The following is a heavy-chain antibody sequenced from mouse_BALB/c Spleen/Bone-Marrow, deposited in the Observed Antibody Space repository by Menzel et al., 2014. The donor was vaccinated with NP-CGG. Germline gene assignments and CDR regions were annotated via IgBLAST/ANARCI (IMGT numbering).Heavy chain of an antibody. CDR2: ISGGGST. CDR1: GFTFSSYA. J-gene: IGHJ2*01. CDR3: ARDDYDDQYYFDY. Sequence: EVMLVESGGGLVKPGGSLKLSCAASGFTFSSYAMSWVRQTPEKRLEWVASISGGGSTYYPDSVKGRFTISRDNARNILYLQMSSLRSEDTAMYYCARDDYDDQYYFDYWGQGTTLTVSS. V-gene: IGHV5-6-5*01. D-gene: IGHD2-4*01.